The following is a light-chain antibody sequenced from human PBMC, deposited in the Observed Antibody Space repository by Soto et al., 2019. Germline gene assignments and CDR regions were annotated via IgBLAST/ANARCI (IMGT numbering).Light chain of an antibody. J-gene: IGKJ4*01. CDR2: GAS. V-gene: IGKV3-15*01. Sequence: EIVMTQSPATLSVSPGGRVTLSCRASQSVNNDLAWYQQKPGQGPRLLIYGASTRATGIPARFSGSGSGTEFTLTISSLQSEDFAVYYCQQYNKWPPLTFGGGTKVEI. CDR3: QQYNKWPPLT. CDR1: QSVNND.